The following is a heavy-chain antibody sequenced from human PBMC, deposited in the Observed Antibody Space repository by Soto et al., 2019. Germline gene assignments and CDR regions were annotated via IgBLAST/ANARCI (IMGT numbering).Heavy chain of an antibody. J-gene: IGHJ4*02. CDR3: ARAAYYYDSSGYYHY. V-gene: IGHV1-69*13. Sequence: GASVKVSCKASGGTFSSYAISWVRQAPGQGLEWMGGIIPIFGTANYAQKFQGRVTITADESTSTAYMELSSLRSEDTAVYYCARAAYYYDSSGYYHYWGQGTLVTVSS. CDR2: IIPIFGTA. CDR1: GGTFSSYA. D-gene: IGHD3-22*01.